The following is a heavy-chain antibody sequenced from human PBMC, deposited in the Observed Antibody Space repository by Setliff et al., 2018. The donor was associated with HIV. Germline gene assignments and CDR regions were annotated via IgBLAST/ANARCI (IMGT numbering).Heavy chain of an antibody. Sequence: SETLSLTCAVSGYSISSSGYYWGWIRQPPGKGLEWIGGIYHSGSTYYNPSLKSRVTISVDTSKNQFSLKLTSVTAADTALYYCARDAGKGNCSGGRCFGFNYYYYLDVWGKGTTVTVSS. CDR3: ARDAGKGNCSGGRCFGFNYYYYLDV. J-gene: IGHJ6*03. CDR1: GYSISSSGYY. CDR2: IYHSGST. D-gene: IGHD2-15*01. V-gene: IGHV4-38-2*02.